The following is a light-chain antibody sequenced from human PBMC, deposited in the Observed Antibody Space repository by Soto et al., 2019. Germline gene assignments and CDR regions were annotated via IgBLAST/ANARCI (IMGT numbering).Light chain of an antibody. Sequence: QSALTQPASVSGSPGQLITISCTGTSSDVGGYNYVSWYQQHPGKAPKLMIYDVSNRPSGFSNRFSGSKSGNTASLTISGLQAEDEADYYCSSYTGSSTVVFGGGTQLTVL. CDR3: SSYTGSSTVV. CDR1: SSDVGGYNY. V-gene: IGLV2-14*01. J-gene: IGLJ2*01. CDR2: DVS.